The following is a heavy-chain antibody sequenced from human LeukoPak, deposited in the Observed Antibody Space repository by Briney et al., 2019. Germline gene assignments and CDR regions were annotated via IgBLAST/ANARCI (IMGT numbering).Heavy chain of an antibody. CDR1: GFTVSTNY. CDR3: ARAGDGYKPYYYYYGMDV. V-gene: IGHV3-53*01. D-gene: IGHD5-24*01. J-gene: IGHJ6*02. Sequence: GGSLRLSCAASGFTVSTNYMSWVRQAPGKGLKWVSFIYSGGSTYYADSVKGRFTISRDNYKNTLYLQMNSLRAEDTAVYYCARAGDGYKPYYYYYGMDVWGQGTTVTVSS. CDR2: IYSGGST.